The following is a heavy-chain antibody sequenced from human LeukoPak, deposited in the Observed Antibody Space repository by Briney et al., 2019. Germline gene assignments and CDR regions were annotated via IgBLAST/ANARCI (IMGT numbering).Heavy chain of an antibody. V-gene: IGHV1-2*02. CDR2: INPNSGGT. Sequence: ASVKVSCKASGYTFTNCAISWVRQVPGQGLEWMGWINPNSGGTNYAQKFQGRVTMTRDTSISTAYMELSRLRSDDTAVYYCARYSLYYDSSSYYMDVWGKGTTVTISS. J-gene: IGHJ6*03. D-gene: IGHD3-22*01. CDR1: GYTFTNCA. CDR3: ARYSLYYDSSSYYMDV.